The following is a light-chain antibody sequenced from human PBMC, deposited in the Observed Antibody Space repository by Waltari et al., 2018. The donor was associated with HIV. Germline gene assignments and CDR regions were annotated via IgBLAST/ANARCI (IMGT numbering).Light chain of an antibody. CDR3: SSYAGINPVI. Sequence: QSALTQPASVSGSPGQSITISCTGSTSDFGLYDFISWYQQHPGGVPRVIIYEVFRRPSVVSSRFSGSKSGNTASLTVSGLQAEDEAEYSCSSYAGINPVIFGGGTTLTVL. V-gene: IGLV2-14*01. CDR1: TSDFGLYDF. J-gene: IGLJ2*01. CDR2: EVF.